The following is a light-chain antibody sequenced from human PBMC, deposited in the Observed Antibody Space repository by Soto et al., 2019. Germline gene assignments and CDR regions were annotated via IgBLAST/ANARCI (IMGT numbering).Light chain of an antibody. CDR3: QHYGGSFI. J-gene: IGKJ3*01. Sequence: EIVLTQSPGTLSLSPVEVAIVSCRVSHSINSKSLVWYQRKFGQAPRLLIYNTSTRATGIPDRFSGSGSGTDFTLRISGLEPEDFAVYYCQHYGGSFIFGPGTKGDIK. CDR2: NTS. CDR1: HSINSKS. V-gene: IGKV3-20*01.